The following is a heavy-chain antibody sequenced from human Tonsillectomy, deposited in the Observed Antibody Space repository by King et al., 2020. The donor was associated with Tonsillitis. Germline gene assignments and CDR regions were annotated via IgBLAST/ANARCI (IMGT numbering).Heavy chain of an antibody. V-gene: IGHV3-23*04. J-gene: IGHJ4*02. D-gene: IGHD1-26*01. Sequence: VQLVESGGGLVQPGGSLRLSCVASGFTFGSYTMGWVRQAPGKGLDWVSDINQSGGTTHYADSGRGRFTISRDNSKNTLYLQMNSLRAEDTAMYHCARAGRMSHYDYWGQGTMVTVSS. CDR2: INQSGGTT. CDR3: ARAGRMSHYDY. CDR1: GFTFGSYT.